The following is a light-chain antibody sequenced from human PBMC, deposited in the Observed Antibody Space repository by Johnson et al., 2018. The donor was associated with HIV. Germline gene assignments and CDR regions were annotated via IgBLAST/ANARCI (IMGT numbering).Light chain of an antibody. CDR1: SCDIGNNY. Sequence: QSVLTQPPSVSAAPGQKVTISCSGSSCDIGNNYVSCHQQLPGTAPKLLIYDNNKRPSGIPDRFSGSKSGTSATLGITGLQTGDEADYYCGTWDSSLSGVFGTGTKVTVL. J-gene: IGLJ1*01. CDR3: GTWDSSLSGV. V-gene: IGLV1-51*01. CDR2: DNN.